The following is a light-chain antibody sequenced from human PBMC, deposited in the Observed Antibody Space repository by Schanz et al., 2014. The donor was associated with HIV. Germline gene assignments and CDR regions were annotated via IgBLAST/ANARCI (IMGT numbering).Light chain of an antibody. V-gene: IGKV3D-20*02. J-gene: IGKJ1*01. CDR2: DAS. CDR3: QHRRNWPWT. Sequence: EIVLTQSPATLSLSPGERATLSCRASQSVYSSYLAWYQQKPGQAPRLLIYDASSRATGIPDRFSGSGSGTDFTLIISRLEPEDFAVYYCQHRRNWPWTFGQGTKVQIK. CDR1: QSVYSSY.